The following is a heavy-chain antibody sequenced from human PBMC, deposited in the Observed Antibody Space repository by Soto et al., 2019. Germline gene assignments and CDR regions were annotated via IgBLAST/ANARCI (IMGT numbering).Heavy chain of an antibody. CDR2: IYYSGST. V-gene: IGHV4-39*01. J-gene: IGHJ3*02. CDR1: GGSISSSSYY. D-gene: IGHD2-8*01. Sequence: SETLSLTCTVSGGSISSSSYYWGWIRQPPGKGLEWIGSIYYSGSTYYNPSLKSRVTISVDTSKNQFSLKLSSVTAADTAVYYCARRVLGYCTNGVCYDAFDIWGQGTMVTVSS. CDR3: ARRVLGYCTNGVCYDAFDI.